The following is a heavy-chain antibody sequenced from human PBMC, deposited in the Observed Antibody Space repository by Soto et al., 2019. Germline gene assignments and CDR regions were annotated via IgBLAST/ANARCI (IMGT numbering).Heavy chain of an antibody. Sequence: GASVKVSCKASGGTFSSYAISWVRQAPGQGLEWMGGIIPIFGTANYAQKFQGRVTITADESTSTAYMELSSLRSEDTAVYYCAREGYGSGSSPSDYYYYGMDVWGQGTTVTVSS. J-gene: IGHJ6*02. CDR1: GGTFSSYA. CDR3: AREGYGSGSSPSDYYYYGMDV. CDR2: IIPIFGTA. V-gene: IGHV1-69*13. D-gene: IGHD3-10*01.